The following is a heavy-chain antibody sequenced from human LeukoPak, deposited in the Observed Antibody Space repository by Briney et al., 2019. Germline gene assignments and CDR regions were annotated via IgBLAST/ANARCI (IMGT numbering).Heavy chain of an antibody. V-gene: IGHV3-9*03. J-gene: IGHJ4*02. CDR1: GFTFDDYA. D-gene: IGHD3-22*01. CDR2: ISWNSGKI. CDR3: AKDSSGYPKGVFDY. Sequence: GRSLRLSCAASGFTFDDYAMHWVRQAPGKGLEWVSGISWNSGKIGYADSVKGRFTISRDNAKNSLYLQMNSLRAGDMALYYCAKDSSGYPKGVFDYWGQGTLVTVSS.